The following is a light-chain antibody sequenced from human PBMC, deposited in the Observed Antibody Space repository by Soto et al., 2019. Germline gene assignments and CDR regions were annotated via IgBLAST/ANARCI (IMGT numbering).Light chain of an antibody. J-gene: IGKJ5*01. CDR1: QTVSTY. CDR2: GAS. Sequence: ILMTQSPSSLSASIGDRVTISCRTSQTVSTYLNWYQHKPGRGPTLLIYGASTLQSGVPSRFSGSGSGTDFTLTISNLQPEDFATYYCQQLNAYPLTFAQGTRPEI. CDR3: QQLNAYPLT. V-gene: IGKV1-9*01.